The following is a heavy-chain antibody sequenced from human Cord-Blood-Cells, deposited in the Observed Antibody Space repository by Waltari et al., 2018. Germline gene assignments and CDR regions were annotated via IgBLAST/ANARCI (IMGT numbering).Heavy chain of an antibody. D-gene: IGHD6-13*01. Sequence: QVQLQESGPGLVKPSETPSLTCTVSGGSISSHYWSWIRQPPGKGLEWIGYIYYSGSTNYNPSLKSRVTISVDTSKNQFSLKLSSVTAADTAVYYCAREEEAAAGNWFDPWGQGTLVTVSS. V-gene: IGHV4-59*11. J-gene: IGHJ5*02. CDR1: GGSISSHY. CDR3: AREEEAAAGNWFDP. CDR2: IYYSGST.